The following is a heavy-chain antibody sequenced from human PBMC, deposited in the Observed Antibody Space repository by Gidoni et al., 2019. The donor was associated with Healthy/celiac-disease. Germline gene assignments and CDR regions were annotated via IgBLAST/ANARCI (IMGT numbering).Heavy chain of an antibody. J-gene: IGHJ4*02. D-gene: IGHD4-17*01. Sequence: HITLKESGPTLVKPTQTPTLICPFSGFSLSTSGVGVGWIRQPPGKALEWLALIYWNDDKRYSPSLKSRLTITKDTSKNQVVLTMTNMDPVDTATYYCAHGIGTTTCFDYWGQGTLVTVSS. CDR3: AHGIGTTTCFDY. CDR1: GFSLSTSGVG. CDR2: IYWNDDK. V-gene: IGHV2-5*01.